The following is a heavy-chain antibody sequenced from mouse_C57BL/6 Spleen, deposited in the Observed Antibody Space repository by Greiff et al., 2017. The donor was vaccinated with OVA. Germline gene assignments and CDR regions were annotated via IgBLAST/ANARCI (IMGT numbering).Heavy chain of an antibody. D-gene: IGHD2-3*01. J-gene: IGHJ2*01. CDR3: ARSGGYYAGRYFDY. V-gene: IGHV1-61*01. CDR1: GYTFTSYW. CDR2: ISPSDSET. Sequence: QVQLQQPGAELVRPGSSVKLSCKASGYTFTSYWMDWVKQRPGQGLEWIGNISPSDSETHYNQKFKDKATLTVDKSSSTAYMQLSSLTSEDSAVYYCARSGGYYAGRYFDYWGQGTTLTVSS.